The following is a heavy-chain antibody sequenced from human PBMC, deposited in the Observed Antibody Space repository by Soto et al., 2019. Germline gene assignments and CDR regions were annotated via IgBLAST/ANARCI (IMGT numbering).Heavy chain of an antibody. J-gene: IGHJ5*02. Sequence: QVQLVESGGGVVQPGRSLRLSCAASGFTFSSCGMHWVRQAPGKGLEWVAVTSYDGSNKYYADSVKGRFTISRDNSKNTLYLQMNSLRTEDTTVYYCAKADWGDYGSIASWGQGTLVTVSS. D-gene: IGHD4-17*01. CDR1: GFTFSSCG. CDR3: AKADWGDYGSIAS. V-gene: IGHV3-30*18. CDR2: TSYDGSNK.